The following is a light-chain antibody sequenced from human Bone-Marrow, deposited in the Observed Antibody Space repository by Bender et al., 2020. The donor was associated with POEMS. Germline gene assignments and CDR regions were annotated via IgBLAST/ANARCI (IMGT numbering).Light chain of an antibody. CDR1: STDVGNYNL. V-gene: IGLV2-23*02. CDR2: ETT. J-gene: IGLJ6*01. CDR3: CSFARGSTFI. Sequence: QSALTQPASLSGSPGQSITISCTGTSTDVGNYNLVSWYQQHPGKAPKLMIYETTKRPSGVSSRFSGSRSGDTASLTISGLQAEDEAEYYCCSFARGSTFIFGSGTRVFVL.